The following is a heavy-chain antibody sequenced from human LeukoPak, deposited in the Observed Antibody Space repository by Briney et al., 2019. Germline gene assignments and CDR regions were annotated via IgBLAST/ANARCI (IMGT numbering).Heavy chain of an antibody. D-gene: IGHD6-19*01. Sequence: PGGSLRLSCAASGFTFSSYGMHWVRQAPGKGLEWVAFIRYDGSNKYDADSVKGRFTISRDNSKNTLYLQMNSLRAEDTAVYYCAKGSGWSETYYYYYYMDVWGKGTTVTVSS. CDR2: IRYDGSNK. V-gene: IGHV3-30*02. CDR3: AKGSGWSETYYYYYYMDV. CDR1: GFTFSSYG. J-gene: IGHJ6*03.